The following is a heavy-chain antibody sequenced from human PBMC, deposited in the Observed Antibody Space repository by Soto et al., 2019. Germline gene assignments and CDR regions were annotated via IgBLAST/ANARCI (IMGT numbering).Heavy chain of an antibody. Sequence: PGGALGLSCAASGFTVSSNYMSLVRQAPGKGLECVSVIYSGSNTYYADSVKGRFTISRHNSKNTLYLQMNSLRAEDTAVYYCARERTRRPYYFQGMHTWRQGT. D-gene: IGHD2-2*01. CDR2: IYSGSNT. V-gene: IGHV3-53*01. CDR3: ARERTRRPYYFQGMHT. CDR1: GFTVSSNY. J-gene: IGHJ6*01.